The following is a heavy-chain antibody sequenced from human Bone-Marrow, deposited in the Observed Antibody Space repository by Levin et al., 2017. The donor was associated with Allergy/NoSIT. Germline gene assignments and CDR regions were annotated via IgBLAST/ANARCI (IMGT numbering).Heavy chain of an antibody. CDR2: IGGSGIDS. V-gene: IGHV3-23*01. J-gene: IGHJ6*01. D-gene: IGHD1-26*01. CDR1: GFTFNKYG. CDR3: AKDPMWDRYNFDMDV. Sequence: GESLKISCTASGFTFNKYGLTWVRQAPGKGLEWVASIGGSGIDSNYADSVRGRFTITRDMNTIFLQMNSLRVEDTAIYYCAKDPMWDRYNFDMDVWGQGTSVIVSS.